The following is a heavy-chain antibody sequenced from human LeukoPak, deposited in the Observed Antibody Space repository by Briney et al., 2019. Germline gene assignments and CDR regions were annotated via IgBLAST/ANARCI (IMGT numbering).Heavy chain of an antibody. J-gene: IGHJ4*02. V-gene: IGHV1-2*02. CDR3: SRGRADGYSGYDFGDY. D-gene: IGHD5-12*01. CDR2: INPNSGGT. CDR1: GYTFTGYY. Sequence: GASVKVSCKASGYTFTGYYMHWVRQAPGQGLEWMGWINPNSGGTDYAQKSQGRVTMARDTSISTAYMELSSLTSDDTAVYYCSRGRADGYSGYDFGDYWGQGTLVTVSS.